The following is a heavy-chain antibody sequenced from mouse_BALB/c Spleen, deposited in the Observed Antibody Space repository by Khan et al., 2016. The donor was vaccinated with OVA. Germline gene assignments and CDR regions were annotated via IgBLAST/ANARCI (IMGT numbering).Heavy chain of an antibody. V-gene: IGHV5-6*01. D-gene: IGHD4-1*01. Sequence: EVKLVESGGDLVKPGGSLRLSCAASGFTFSTYGMSWVRQPPDKRLEWVATINSDGDYTYYPDTVKGRFTISRNNAENTLYLQMSSLQSEDTAIYYCASHLTGSCAYWGQGTLVTVSA. CDR2: INSDGDYT. CDR3: ASHLTGSCAY. CDR1: GFTFSTYG. J-gene: IGHJ3*01.